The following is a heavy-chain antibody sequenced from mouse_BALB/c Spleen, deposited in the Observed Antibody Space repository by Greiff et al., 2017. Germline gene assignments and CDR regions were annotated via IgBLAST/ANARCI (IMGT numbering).Heavy chain of an antibody. CDR3: ERHDITAVGELYAMDY. Sequence: QVQLQQSGAGLVKPGASVKLSCKASGYTFTEYIIHWVKQRSGQGLEWIGWFYPGSGSTNYNEKFKDKATLTADKSSSTVYMELSRVTSEDSAVYFCERHDITAVGELYAMDYWGQGTSVTVSA. CDR2: FYPGSGST. J-gene: IGHJ4*01. CDR1: GYTFTEYI. D-gene: IGHD1-1*01. V-gene: IGHV1-62-2*01.